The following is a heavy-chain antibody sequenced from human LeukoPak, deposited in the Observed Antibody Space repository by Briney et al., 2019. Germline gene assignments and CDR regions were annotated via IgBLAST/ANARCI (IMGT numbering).Heavy chain of an antibody. CDR2: IYYSGST. D-gene: IGHD3-3*01. CDR1: GGSISSSSYY. V-gene: IGHV4-39*07. J-gene: IGHJ3*02. Sequence: SETLSLTCTVSGGSISSSSYYWSWIRQPPGKGLEWIGSIYYSGSTYYNPSLKSRVTMSVDTSKNQFSLKLSSVTAADTAVYYCARDTIGDDFWSGYSRGDAFDIWGQGTMVTVSS. CDR3: ARDTIGDDFWSGYSRGDAFDI.